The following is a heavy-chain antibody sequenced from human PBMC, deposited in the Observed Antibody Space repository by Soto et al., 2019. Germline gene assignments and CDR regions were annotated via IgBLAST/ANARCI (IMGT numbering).Heavy chain of an antibody. CDR3: AGMTTVTTAYDF. Sequence: QVQLQESGPGLVEPSETLSLTCTVSGGSITSGDYYWSWIRQPPGKGLEWIGHIYYSRSSSYNPSFKSRVTISGDTSNNLCSLKLRSVTSADTAVYYCAGMTTVTTAYDFWRQGTLVIVSS. V-gene: IGHV4-30-4*01. CDR1: GGSITSGDYY. CDR2: IYYSRSS. D-gene: IGHD4-17*01. J-gene: IGHJ4*02.